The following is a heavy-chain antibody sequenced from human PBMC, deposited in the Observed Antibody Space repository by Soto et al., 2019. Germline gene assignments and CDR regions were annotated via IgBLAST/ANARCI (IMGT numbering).Heavy chain of an antibody. D-gene: IGHD6-6*01. J-gene: IGHJ2*01. CDR3: ARKYSTTRSFDL. Sequence: QVQLQESGPGLVKPSETLSLTCTVSGGSISSYYWSWIRQPPGKGLEWIGYIYYSGSTNYNPSLKSRVTISVDTSKNQFSLKLSSVTAADTAVYYCARKYSTTRSFDLWGRGTLVTVSS. CDR2: IYYSGST. CDR1: GGSISSYY. V-gene: IGHV4-59*01.